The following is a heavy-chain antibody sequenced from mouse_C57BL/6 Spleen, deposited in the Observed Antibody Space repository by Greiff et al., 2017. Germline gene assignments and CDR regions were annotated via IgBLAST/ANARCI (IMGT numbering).Heavy chain of an antibody. D-gene: IGHD2-4*01. J-gene: IGHJ1*03. V-gene: IGHV6-3*01. CDR3: TAGDDYDEYFDV. CDR2: IRLKSDNYAT. CDR1: GFTFSNYW. Sequence: DVMLVESGGGLVQPGGSMKLSCVASGFTFSNYWMNWVRQSPEKGLEWVAQIRLKSDNYATHYAESVKGRFTISRDDSKSSVYLQMNNLRAEDTGIYYCTAGDDYDEYFDVWGTGTTVTVSS.